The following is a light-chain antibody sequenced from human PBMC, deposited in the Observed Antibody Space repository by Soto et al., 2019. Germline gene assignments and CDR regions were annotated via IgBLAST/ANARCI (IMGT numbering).Light chain of an antibody. J-gene: IGLJ3*02. CDR2: EVS. CDR3: SSYTSSSTPLV. Sequence: QSALTQPASVSGTPGQSITISCTGTSSDVGGYNYVSWYQQHPGKPPKLMVYEVSNRPSGVSNRCSGSKSGNTASRTIFWLQAEDEADYYCSSYTSSSTPLVFGGGTKLTVL. CDR1: SSDVGGYNY. V-gene: IGLV2-14*01.